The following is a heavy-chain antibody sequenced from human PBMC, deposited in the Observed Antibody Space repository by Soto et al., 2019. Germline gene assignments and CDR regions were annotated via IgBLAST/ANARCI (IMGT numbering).Heavy chain of an antibody. CDR1: GFTFSSDW. V-gene: IGHV3-74*01. Sequence: GGSLRLCCSASGFTFSSDWMHGVRQAPGKGLAWFSRINSYGSSTSYADSVKGQITISIDNAKNTLYLQMNSLRAEDTAVYYCARVPTVTRYYYYMGVWGKGTTVTVSS. CDR3: ARVPTVTRYYYYMGV. CDR2: INSYGSST. J-gene: IGHJ6*03. D-gene: IGHD4-17*01.